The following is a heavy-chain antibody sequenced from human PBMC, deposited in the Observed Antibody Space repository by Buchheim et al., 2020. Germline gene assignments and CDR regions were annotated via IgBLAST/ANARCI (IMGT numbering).Heavy chain of an antibody. CDR3: ARLAWDYESGGNYGVYYFEH. D-gene: IGHD3-22*01. V-gene: IGHV4-39*02. CDR1: GGSISNSNFF. CDR2: ISYSGFT. J-gene: IGHJ4*02. Sequence: QLQLQESGPGLVKPSETLSLTCTVSGGSISNSNFFWGWIRQPPGKGLEWIGTISYSGFTYYNPSLKSRVTISEDTSKNHFSLKLNSVTAADTALYYCARLAWDYESGGNYGVYYFEHWGQGTL.